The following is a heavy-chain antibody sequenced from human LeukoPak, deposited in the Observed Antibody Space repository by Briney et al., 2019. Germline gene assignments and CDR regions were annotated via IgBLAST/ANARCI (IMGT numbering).Heavy chain of an antibody. V-gene: IGHV1-2*02. CDR1: GYTFTGYY. D-gene: IGHD1-1*01. J-gene: IGHJ4*02. CDR2: INPNSGGT. CDR3: ATAGTRPFDY. Sequence: ASVKVSCKASGYTFTGYYMHWVRQAPGQGLEWMGWINPNSGGTNYAQKFQGRVTMTEDTSTDTAYMELSSLRSEDTAVYYRATAGTRPFDYWGQGTLVTVSS.